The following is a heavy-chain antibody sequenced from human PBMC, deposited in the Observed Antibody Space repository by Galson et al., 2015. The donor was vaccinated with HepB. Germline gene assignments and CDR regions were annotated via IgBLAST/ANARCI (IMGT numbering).Heavy chain of an antibody. CDR2: ISSTGSDI. V-gene: IGHV3-48*03. CDR1: GFTFSDYE. J-gene: IGHJ6*02. Sequence: SLRLSCAASGFTFSDYEMNWVRQAPGKGLEWVSYISSTGSDISYADSVKGRFTISRDNAKNSLYLQMNSLRAEDTSVYYCARGSMYHMDVWGQGTTVIVSS. CDR3: ARGSMYHMDV. D-gene: IGHD2/OR15-2a*01.